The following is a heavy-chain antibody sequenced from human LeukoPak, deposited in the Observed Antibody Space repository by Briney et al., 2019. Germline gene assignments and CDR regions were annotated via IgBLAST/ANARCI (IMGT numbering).Heavy chain of an antibody. CDR1: GGSISSGGYY. Sequence: PSETLSLTYTVSGGSISSGGYYWSWIRQHPGKGLEWIGYIYYSGSTYYNPSRKSRVTISVDTSKNQFSLKLSSVTAADTAVYYCARSRITMVRGVTTAPTFDYWGQGTLVTVSS. J-gene: IGHJ4*02. CDR3: ARSRITMVRGVTTAPTFDY. CDR2: IYYSGST. D-gene: IGHD3-10*01. V-gene: IGHV4-31*03.